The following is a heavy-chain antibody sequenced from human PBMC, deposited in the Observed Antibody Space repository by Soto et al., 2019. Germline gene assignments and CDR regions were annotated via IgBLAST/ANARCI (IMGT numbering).Heavy chain of an antibody. CDR2: INPNSGDT. D-gene: IGHD3-16*01. CDR1: GYNFSGYY. CDR3: TRGSRIISGDAFFDP. V-gene: IGHV1-2*04. J-gene: IGHJ5*02. Sequence: GASVKVSCKASGYNFSGYYMHWVRQAPGQGLEWMGWINPNSGDTDYAQKFQGWVTMTRDTSISTAYMELSRVTSDDTAVYYCTRGSRIISGDAFFDPWGQGTLVTVSS.